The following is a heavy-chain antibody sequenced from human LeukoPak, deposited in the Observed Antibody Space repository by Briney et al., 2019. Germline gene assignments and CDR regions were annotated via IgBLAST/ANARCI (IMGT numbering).Heavy chain of an antibody. CDR1: GFTFSSYA. D-gene: IGHD2-2*01. CDR2: ISGSGGST. CDR3: AKELGYCSSTSCSYNWFGP. V-gene: IGHV3-23*01. J-gene: IGHJ5*02. Sequence: PGGSLRLPCAASGFTFSSYAMSWVRQAPGKGLEWVSAISGSGGSTYYADSVKGRFTISRDNSKNTLYLQMNSLRAEDTAVYYCAKELGYCSSTSCSYNWFGPWGQGTLVTVSS.